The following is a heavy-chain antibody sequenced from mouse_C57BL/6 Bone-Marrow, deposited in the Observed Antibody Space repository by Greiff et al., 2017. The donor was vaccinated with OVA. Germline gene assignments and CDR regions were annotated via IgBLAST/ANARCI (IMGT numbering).Heavy chain of an antibody. J-gene: IGHJ3*01. D-gene: IGHD2-4*01. CDR2: ISDGGSYT. CDR1: GFTFSSYA. CDR3: ASSYDYDVGFAY. Sequence: EVKLVESGGGLVKPGGSLKLSCAASGFTFSSYAMPWVRQTPEKRLEWVATISDGGSYTYYPDNVKGRFTISRDNAKNNLYLQMSHLKSEDTAMYYCASSYDYDVGFAYWGQGTLVTVSA. V-gene: IGHV5-4*03.